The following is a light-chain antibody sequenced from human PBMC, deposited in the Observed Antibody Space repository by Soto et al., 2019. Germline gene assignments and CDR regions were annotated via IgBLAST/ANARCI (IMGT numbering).Light chain of an antibody. CDR1: SSNIGSNT. Sequence: SVLTQPPSASGTPGQRGTISCSGSSSNIGSNTVNWYQQLPGTAPKLLIYSNNQRPSGVPDRFSGSKSGTSASLAISGLQSEDEADYYCAAWDDSLLVVFGGGTKLTVL. CDR2: SNN. CDR3: AAWDDSLLVV. V-gene: IGLV1-44*01. J-gene: IGLJ2*01.